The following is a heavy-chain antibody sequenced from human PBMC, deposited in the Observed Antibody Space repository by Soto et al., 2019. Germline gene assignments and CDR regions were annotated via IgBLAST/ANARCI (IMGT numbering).Heavy chain of an antibody. V-gene: IGHV1-2*04. CDR1: GYTFTGYY. CDR3: ARRARPGYSSSWYDY. Sequence: ASVKVSCKASGYTFTGYYMHWVRQAPGQGLEWMGWINPNSGGTNYAQKFQGWVTMTRDTSISTAYMELSRLRSDDTAVYYCARRARPGYSSSWYDYWGQGTLVTVSS. D-gene: IGHD6-13*01. J-gene: IGHJ4*02. CDR2: INPNSGGT.